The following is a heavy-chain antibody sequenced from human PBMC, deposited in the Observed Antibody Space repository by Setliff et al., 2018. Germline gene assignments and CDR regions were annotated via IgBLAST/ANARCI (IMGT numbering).Heavy chain of an antibody. CDR3: VRHPYYDSSGYYSFFDL. CDR1: GYTFSDYW. CDR2: IYPGDSGI. V-gene: IGHV5-51*01. Sequence: PGESLKISCRRSGYTFSDYWFGWVRQMPGKGLEWMGIIYPGDSGIRYSPSFQGQVTLSADTSIATAYLHWTSLKASDTATYYCVRHPYYDSSGYYSFFDLWGQGALVTVSS. D-gene: IGHD3-22*01. J-gene: IGHJ4*02.